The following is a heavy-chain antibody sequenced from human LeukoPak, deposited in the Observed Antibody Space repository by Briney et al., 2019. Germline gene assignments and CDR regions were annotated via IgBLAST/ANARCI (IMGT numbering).Heavy chain of an antibody. J-gene: IGHJ5*02. Sequence: ASVKVSFKASGYIFTTTYITWVRQAPGQRLELMGWISAYNRKTRYEQKFQGRVTMTTDTPTSTAYMELRSLRSDDTAMYYCARVVDFWGDRNWFDTWGQGTLVTVSS. D-gene: IGHD3-3*01. CDR1: GYIFTTTY. CDR2: ISAYNRKT. V-gene: IGHV1-18*01. CDR3: ARVVDFWGDRNWFDT.